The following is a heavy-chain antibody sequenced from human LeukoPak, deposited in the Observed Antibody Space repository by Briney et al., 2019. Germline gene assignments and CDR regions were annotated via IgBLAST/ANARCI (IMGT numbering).Heavy chain of an antibody. J-gene: IGHJ4*02. V-gene: IGHV3-66*01. Sequence: SGGSLRLSCAASGFSVGSNDINWVRQAPGKGLEWVSVIYSGGRTYYADSVKGRFTISRDSSENTLHLQINSLRAEDTAVYYCARGAGTSGGYWSSLPSHFDCWGQGTLVTVSS. CDR2: IYSGGRT. D-gene: IGHD1-26*01. CDR1: GFSVGSND. CDR3: ARGAGTSGGYWSSLPSHFDC.